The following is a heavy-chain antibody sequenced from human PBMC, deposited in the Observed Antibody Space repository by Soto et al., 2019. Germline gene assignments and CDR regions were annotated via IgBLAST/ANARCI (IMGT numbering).Heavy chain of an antibody. Sequence: GASVKVSCKASGGTFSSDRIHWVRQAPGQGLEWVGGIVPIYRTADSAQKFQGSVTITADESARTSYMELRSLKSQDTAVYYCVRDSGAKLSSSWGQGTLVTDSS. CDR2: IVPIYRTA. D-gene: IGHD6-13*01. J-gene: IGHJ4*02. CDR3: VRDSGAKLSSS. CDR1: GGTFSSDR. V-gene: IGHV1-69*13.